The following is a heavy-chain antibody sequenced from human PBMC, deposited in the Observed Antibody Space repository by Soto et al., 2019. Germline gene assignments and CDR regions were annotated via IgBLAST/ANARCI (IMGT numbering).Heavy chain of an antibody. D-gene: IGHD1-26*01. J-gene: IGHJ4*02. CDR2: ISGSGGST. CDR1: GFTFSSYA. Sequence: GGSLRLSCAASGFTFSSYAMSWVRQAPGKGLEWVSAISGSGGSTYYADSVKGRFTISRDNSKNTLYLQLNSLRVDDTAVYYCAKESTVGSPGDYFDSWGQGTLVTV. CDR3: AKESTVGSPGDYFDS. V-gene: IGHV3-23*01.